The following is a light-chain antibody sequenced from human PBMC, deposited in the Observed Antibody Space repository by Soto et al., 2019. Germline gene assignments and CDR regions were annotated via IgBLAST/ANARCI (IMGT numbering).Light chain of an antibody. CDR3: QQYGTAPRT. V-gene: IGKV3-20*01. J-gene: IGKJ1*01. CDR1: QSVSANF. Sequence: EIVLTQSPGSLSLSPGERATLSCRASQSVSANFFSLYQQRPGQAPILLIYGASNRATDIPDRFSGSGSGTEFPLTISRVEPEDFAVYYCQQYGTAPRTFGQGTNVEIK. CDR2: GAS.